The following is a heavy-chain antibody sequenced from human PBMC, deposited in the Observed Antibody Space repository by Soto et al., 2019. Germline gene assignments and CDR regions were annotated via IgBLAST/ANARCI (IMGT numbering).Heavy chain of an antibody. J-gene: IGHJ4*02. V-gene: IGHV1-18*04. CDR2: ISAYNGNT. CDR1: GYTFTSYG. Sequence: ASVKVSCKASGYTFTSYGISWVRQAPGQGLEWMGWISAYNGNTNYAQKLQGRVTMTTDTSTSTAYMELRSLRSDDTAVYYCARGGSAYYDSSGYYNFDYWGQGTLVTVSS. CDR3: ARGGSAYYDSSGYYNFDY. D-gene: IGHD3-22*01.